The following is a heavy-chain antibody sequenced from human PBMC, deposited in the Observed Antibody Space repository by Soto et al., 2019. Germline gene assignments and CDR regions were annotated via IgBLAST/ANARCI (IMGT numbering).Heavy chain of an antibody. D-gene: IGHD2-2*01. J-gene: IGHJ6*03. CDR3: ARQLLSRYYYYMDV. CDR1: GGSISSSSYY. V-gene: IGHV4-39*01. Sequence: SETLSLTCTVSGGSISSSSYYWGWIRQPPGKGLEWIGSIYYSGSTYYNPSLKSRVTISVDTSKNQFSLKLSSVTAADTAVYYCARQLLSRYYYYMDVWGKGTTVTVS. CDR2: IYYSGST.